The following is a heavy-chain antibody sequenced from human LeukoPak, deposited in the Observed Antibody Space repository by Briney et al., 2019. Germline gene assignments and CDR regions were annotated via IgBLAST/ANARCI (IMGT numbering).Heavy chain of an antibody. CDR3: ARDYGDYGYYFDY. D-gene: IGHD4-17*01. V-gene: IGHV4-4*07. J-gene: IGHJ4*02. Sequence: PSETLSLTCTVSGGSISSYYWSWIQQPAGKGLEWIGRIYTSGSTNYSPSLKSRVTMSVDTSKNQFSLKLSSVTAADTAVYYCARDYGDYGYYFDYWGQGTLVTVSS. CDR1: GGSISSYY. CDR2: IYTSGST.